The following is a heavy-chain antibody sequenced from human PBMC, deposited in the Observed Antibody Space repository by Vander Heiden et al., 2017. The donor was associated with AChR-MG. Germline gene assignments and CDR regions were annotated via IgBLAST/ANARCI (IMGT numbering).Heavy chain of an antibody. CDR1: GVTLSSYA. CDR2: ISGSGGST. J-gene: IGHJ6*02. CDR3: AKIVSPYYYYYGMDV. D-gene: IGHD3-16*02. V-gene: IGHV3-23*01. Sequence: EVQLLESGGGLVQTGGSLRHSCAAAGVTLSSYAMSWVRQAPVKGLEWVSAISGSGGSTYYADSVKGRFTISRDNSKNTLYLQMNSLRAEDTAVYYCAKIVSPYYYYYGMDVWGQGTTVTVSS.